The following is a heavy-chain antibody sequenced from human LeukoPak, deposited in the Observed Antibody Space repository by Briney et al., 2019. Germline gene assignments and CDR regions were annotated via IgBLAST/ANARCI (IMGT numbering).Heavy chain of an antibody. CDR1: GGSISSGSYY. D-gene: IGHD3-3*01. CDR2: VYTSGST. CDR3: ARGLGITIFGVITDPHFDY. J-gene: IGHJ4*02. V-gene: IGHV4-61*02. Sequence: SETLSLTCTVSGGSISSGSYYWSWIRQPAGKGLEWIGRVYTSGSTNYNPSLKSRVTISVDTSKNQFSLKLSSVTAADTAVYYCARGLGITIFGVITDPHFDYWGQGTLVTVSS.